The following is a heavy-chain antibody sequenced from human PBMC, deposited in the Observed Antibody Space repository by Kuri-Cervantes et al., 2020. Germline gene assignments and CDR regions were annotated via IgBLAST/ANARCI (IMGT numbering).Heavy chain of an antibody. Sequence: SETLSLTCTVSGGSISSGSYYWSWIRQPAGKGLEWIGRIYYSGSTYYNLSLKSRVTISVDTSKNQFSLKLSSVTAADTAVYYCARGGRGEDYFDYWGQGTLVTVSS. V-gene: IGHV4-61*02. J-gene: IGHJ4*02. CDR1: GGSISSGSYY. CDR2: IYYSGST. D-gene: IGHD3-10*01. CDR3: ARGGRGEDYFDY.